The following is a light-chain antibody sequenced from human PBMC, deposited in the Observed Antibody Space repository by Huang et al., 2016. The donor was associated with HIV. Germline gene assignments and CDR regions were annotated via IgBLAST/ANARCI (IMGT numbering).Light chain of an antibody. CDR2: DAS. CDR1: QSVSSY. CDR3: QERSNWAPVT. J-gene: IGKJ4*01. V-gene: IGKV3-11*01. Sequence: EIVLTQSPATLSLSPGERATLSCRASQSVSSYLAWYQQKPGQAPRLLIYDASNRANGIPARFRCRGVGKGFTLTISSLEAEDFGVYYCQERSNWAPVTFGGGTKGEIK.